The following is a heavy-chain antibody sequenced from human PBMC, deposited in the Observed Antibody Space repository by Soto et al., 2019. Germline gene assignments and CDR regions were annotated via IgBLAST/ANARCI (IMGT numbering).Heavy chain of an antibody. Sequence: SETLSLTCTVSGGSISSGDYSWSWVRQSPGKGLEWIGHIYNSGITYYNPSLKSRVVISIDTSRNQFSLRLNSLTAADRAVYFCARGVTVFGLVSRFWFNPWGQGTVVTVSS. CDR1: GGSISSGDYS. CDR2: IYNSGIT. J-gene: IGHJ5*02. V-gene: IGHV4-30-4*01. CDR3: ARGVTVFGLVSRFWFNP. D-gene: IGHD3-3*01.